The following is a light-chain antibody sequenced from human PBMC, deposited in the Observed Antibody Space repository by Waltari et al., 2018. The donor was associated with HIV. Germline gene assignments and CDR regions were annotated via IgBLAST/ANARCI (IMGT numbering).Light chain of an antibody. CDR2: DAS. CDR1: QTITDK. CDR3: QQSFTSPLN. V-gene: IGKV1-39*01. Sequence: DIQMTQSPSSLSASVGDRVTITCRSSQTITDKLNWYQQKPGEAPKVLIYDASTLETGVPSRFSGSGSGTEFTLTISSLQYDDFASYFCQQSFTSPLNFGPGTKVD. J-gene: IGKJ3*01.